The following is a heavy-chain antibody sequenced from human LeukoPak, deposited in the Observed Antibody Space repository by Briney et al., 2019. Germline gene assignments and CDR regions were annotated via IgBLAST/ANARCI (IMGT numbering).Heavy chain of an antibody. CDR1: GFNFNTYW. CDR2: IKQDGSEK. Sequence: AGGSLRLSCAASGFNFNTYWMSWVRQAPGKGLEWVANIKQDGSEKFYVDSMKGRFTISRDNSKNSLYLQMNSLRAEDTAMYYCARGGSYYYYMDVWGKGTTVTVSS. CDR3: ARGGSYYYYMDV. V-gene: IGHV3-7*01. J-gene: IGHJ6*03. D-gene: IGHD3-16*01.